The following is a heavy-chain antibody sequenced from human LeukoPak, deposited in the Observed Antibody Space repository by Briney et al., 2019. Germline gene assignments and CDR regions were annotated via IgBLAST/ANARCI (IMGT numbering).Heavy chain of an antibody. CDR1: GYTFTDYY. Sequence: ASVKVSCKASGYTFTDYYMHWVRQAPGQGLEWMGWINPNSGGTNYAQRFQGRVTMTRDTSISTAYMNLNRLRSDDTAIYYCARVGGIHLWFDFDYWGQGTLVTVSS. CDR3: ARVGGIHLWFDFDY. D-gene: IGHD5-18*01. J-gene: IGHJ4*02. CDR2: INPNSGGT. V-gene: IGHV1-2*02.